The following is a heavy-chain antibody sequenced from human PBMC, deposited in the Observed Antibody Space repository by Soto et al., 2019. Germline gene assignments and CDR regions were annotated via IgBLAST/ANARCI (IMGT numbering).Heavy chain of an antibody. Sequence: QVQLQESGPGLVKPSQTLSLTCTVSGGSITNDNYYWGWIRQPPGKGLEWIGYIYYSGSSHYNPSLKHRLIMSMYTHKNHFSLRLSSVTAANTAVYYYAATSWFDNSGSHSWGQGALVTV. CDR2: IYYSGSS. J-gene: IGHJ4*02. CDR1: GGSITNDNYY. D-gene: IGHD3-22*01. V-gene: IGHV4-30-4*01. CDR3: AATSWFDNSGSHS.